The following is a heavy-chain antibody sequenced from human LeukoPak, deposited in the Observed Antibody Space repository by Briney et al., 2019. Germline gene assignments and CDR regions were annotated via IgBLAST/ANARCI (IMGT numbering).Heavy chain of an antibody. CDR2: IRYDGSNK. D-gene: IGHD3-22*01. CDR3: AKFNYYDSSGYRWFDP. Sequence: GGSLRLSCAASGFTFSSYGMHWVRQAPGKGLEWVAFIRYDGSNKYYADSVKGRFTISRDNSKNTLYLQMNSRRAEDTAVYYCAKFNYYDSSGYRWFDPWGQGTLVTVSS. V-gene: IGHV3-30*02. CDR1: GFTFSSYG. J-gene: IGHJ5*02.